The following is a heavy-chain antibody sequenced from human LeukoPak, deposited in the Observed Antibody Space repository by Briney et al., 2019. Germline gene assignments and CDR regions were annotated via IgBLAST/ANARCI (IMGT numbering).Heavy chain of an antibody. D-gene: IGHD1-1*01. Sequence: PSETLSLTCTVSGASISSAPYHWSWIRQAPGKGLEWIGQWTGYSGNTDYNPSLKSRATISLDTSKNQFSLRLNSVTTADTAVYFCATNDAGRGGSGYWGQGTLVTVSS. CDR3: ATNDAGRGGSGY. CDR2: WTGYSGNT. J-gene: IGHJ4*02. CDR1: GASISSAPYH. V-gene: IGHV4-30-4*08.